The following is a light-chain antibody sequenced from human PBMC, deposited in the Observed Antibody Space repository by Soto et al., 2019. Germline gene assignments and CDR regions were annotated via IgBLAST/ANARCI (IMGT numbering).Light chain of an antibody. V-gene: IGKV3-20*01. CDR3: QQYGSSVT. J-gene: IGKJ5*01. Sequence: IGLTQSPGTLSLSPGERATLSCRTSQSVSSSYLAWYQQKPGQAPRLLIYGASSRATGIPARFRGSGSGTDFTLTISRLEPEDFAVYYCQQYGSSVTFGQGTRLEIK. CDR1: QSVSSSY. CDR2: GAS.